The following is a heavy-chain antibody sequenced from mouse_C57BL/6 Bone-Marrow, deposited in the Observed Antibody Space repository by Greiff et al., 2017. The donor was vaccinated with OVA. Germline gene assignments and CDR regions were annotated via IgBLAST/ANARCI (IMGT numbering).Heavy chain of an antibody. CDR1: GYTFTSYW. Sequence: QVQLQQPGAELVKPGASVKLSCKASGYTFTSYWMHWVKRRPGQGLEWIGMIHPNSGSTNYNEKFKSKATLTVDKSSSTAYMQLSSLTSEDSAVYYCARSIYYGNYGWYFDVWGTGTTVTVSS. CDR3: ARSIYYGNYGWYFDV. V-gene: IGHV1-64*01. J-gene: IGHJ1*03. CDR2: IHPNSGST. D-gene: IGHD2-1*01.